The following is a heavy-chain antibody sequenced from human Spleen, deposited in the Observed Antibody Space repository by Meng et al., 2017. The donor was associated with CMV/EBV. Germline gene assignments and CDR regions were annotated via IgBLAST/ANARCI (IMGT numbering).Heavy chain of an antibody. D-gene: IGHD3-3*01. J-gene: IGHJ4*02. CDR1: GFTFSSYG. CDR3: EGGFGVEPG. Sequence: GESLKISCAASGFTFSSYGMHRVRQAPGKGLEWVAFIRYDGSNKYYADSVKGRFTISRDNSKNTLYLQMNSLRAEDTAVYYCEGGFGVEPGWGQGTLVTVSS. CDR2: IRYDGSNK. V-gene: IGHV3-30*02.